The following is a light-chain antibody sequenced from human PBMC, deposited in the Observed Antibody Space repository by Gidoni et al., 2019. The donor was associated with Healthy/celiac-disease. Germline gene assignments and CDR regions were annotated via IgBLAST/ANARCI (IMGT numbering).Light chain of an antibody. V-gene: IGKV3-15*01. CDR3: QQYNNWPPYT. Sequence: EIVMTQSPATLSVSPGDRATLPCRASQSVSSNLAWYQQKPGQAPRLLIYGASTRATGIPARFSGSGSGTEFTLTISSLQSEDVAVYYCQQYNNWPPYTFGQGTKLEIK. CDR2: GAS. CDR1: QSVSSN. J-gene: IGKJ2*01.